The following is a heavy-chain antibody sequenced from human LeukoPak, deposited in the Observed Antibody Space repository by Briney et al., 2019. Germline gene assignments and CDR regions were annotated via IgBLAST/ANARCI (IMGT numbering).Heavy chain of an antibody. Sequence: GASVKVSCKASGYTFAGYFIHWVRQAPGQGLDWVGRINCNSGGTEFAQKFQGRVTMTRDTSISTAYVEVSRLKSDDTAVYFCSRDLTSTPNWEFDYWGQGTLVTVSS. V-gene: IGHV1-2*06. J-gene: IGHJ4*02. D-gene: IGHD1-26*01. CDR2: INCNSGGT. CDR3: SRDLTSTPNWEFDY. CDR1: GYTFAGYF.